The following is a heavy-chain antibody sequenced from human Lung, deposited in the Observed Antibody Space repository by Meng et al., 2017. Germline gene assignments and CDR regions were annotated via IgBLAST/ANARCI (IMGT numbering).Heavy chain of an antibody. V-gene: IGHV3-74*01. D-gene: IGHD4-17*01. CDR2: ITGDGSST. CDR3: ARGGVTTDD. CDR1: WFPFSTHW. J-gene: IGHJ4*02. Sequence: EGLLGGAGGGLVQAWGSLRLSCAASWFPFSTHWMHWVRQAPGKGLELVSRITGDGSSTIYADSVQGRFTMSRDNAKNTLSLQMNSLRAEDTVVYYCARGGVTTDDWGQGTLVTVSS.